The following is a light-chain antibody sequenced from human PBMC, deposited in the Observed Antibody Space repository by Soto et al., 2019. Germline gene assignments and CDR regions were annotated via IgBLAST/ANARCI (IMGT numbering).Light chain of an antibody. V-gene: IGKV1-9*01. CDR3: QQFNVYPLT. CDR1: QGINDY. J-gene: IGKJ4*01. Sequence: DIPLTQSPSFLSASVGDRVTITCRASQGINDYLAWYQQKPGKAPKLLIYAESTLQSEVPSRFSGSASGTEFTRTISSLQPEDFATYYWQQFNVYPLTFGGGTKVEIK. CDR2: AES.